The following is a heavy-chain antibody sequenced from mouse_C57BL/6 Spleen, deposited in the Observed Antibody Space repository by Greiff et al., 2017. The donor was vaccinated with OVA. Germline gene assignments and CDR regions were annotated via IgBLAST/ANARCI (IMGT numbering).Heavy chain of an antibody. D-gene: IGHD1-1*01. J-gene: IGHJ3*01. CDR3: ARNEEAQIDYYCSSAWFAD. CDR1: GYTFTEYT. Sequence: QVQLQQSGAELVKPGASVKLSCKASGYTFTEYTIHWVKQRSGQGLEWIGWFYTGSGSIKYNEKFKDKATLTADKSTSTAYRELSRVTSEDSAVYFCARNEEAQIDYYCSSAWFADGGQGTLVTVSA. CDR2: FYTGSGSI. V-gene: IGHV1-62-2*01.